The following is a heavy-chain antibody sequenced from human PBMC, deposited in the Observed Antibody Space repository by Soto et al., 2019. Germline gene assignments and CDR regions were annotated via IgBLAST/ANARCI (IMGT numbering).Heavy chain of an antibody. CDR1: GFPFGSCW. CDR2: INSDGSST. Sequence: GGSLRLSCAASGFPFGSCWMNWVRQAPGKGLVWVARINSDGSSTSHADSVKGRFTISRDNARNTLSLQMSSLRAEDTAVYYCTRGAYNSSPDYWGQGTLVTVSS. J-gene: IGHJ4*02. D-gene: IGHD3-22*01. CDR3: TRGAYNSSPDY. V-gene: IGHV3-74*01.